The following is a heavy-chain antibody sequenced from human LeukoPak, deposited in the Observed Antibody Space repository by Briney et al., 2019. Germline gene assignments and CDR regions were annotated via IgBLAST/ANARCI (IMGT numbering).Heavy chain of an antibody. CDR3: AREWLVLDYNYYYMDV. J-gene: IGHJ6*03. V-gene: IGHV1-18*01. CDR2: ISAYNGNT. Sequence: SVKVSCKASGYTFTSYDINWVRQATGQGLEWMGWISAYNGNTNYAQKLQGRVTMTTGTSTSTAYMELRSLRSDDTAVYYCAREWLVLDYNYYYMDVWGKGTTVTISS. D-gene: IGHD6-19*01. CDR1: GYTFTSYD.